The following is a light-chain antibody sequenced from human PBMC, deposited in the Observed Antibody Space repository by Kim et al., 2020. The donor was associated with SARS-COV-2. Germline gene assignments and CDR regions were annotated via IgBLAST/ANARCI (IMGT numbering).Light chain of an antibody. CDR3: QQRGNWRIT. CDR1: QSISTY. J-gene: IGKJ5*01. Sequence: LSPGERATRSCRASQSISTYLAWYQQKPGQAPRLLIYQASNRATGIPARFSGSGSGTDFTLTISSLEPEDVAVYYCQQRGNWRITFGQGTRLEIK. CDR2: QAS. V-gene: IGKV3-11*01.